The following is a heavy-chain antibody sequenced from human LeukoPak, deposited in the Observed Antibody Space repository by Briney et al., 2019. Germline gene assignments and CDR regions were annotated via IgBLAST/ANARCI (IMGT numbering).Heavy chain of an antibody. D-gene: IGHD3-16*02. J-gene: IGHJ4*02. CDR3: AKGSRLREGGSYRF. V-gene: IGHV1-69*06. Sequence: SVTVSFTASVGIFSSYAINWVRQAPGQGREWMGRIIPIFGSANYAQKFQGRVTITADKSTRTAYMELSSLRSEDTALYYCAKGSRLREGGSYRFWGQGTLVTVSS. CDR2: IIPIFGSA. CDR1: VGIFSSYA.